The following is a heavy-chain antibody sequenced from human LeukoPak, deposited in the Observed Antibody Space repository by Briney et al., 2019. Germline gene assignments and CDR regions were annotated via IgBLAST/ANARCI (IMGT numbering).Heavy chain of an antibody. CDR1: GYAFTSYA. V-gene: IGHV7-4-1*02. CDR2: INTNTGNP. Sequence: ASVKVSCKASGYAFTSYAMNWVRQAPGQGLEWMGWINTNTGNPTYAQGFTGRFVFSLDTSVSTAYLQISSLKAEDTAVYYCARGGYYGDSKGGYDYWGQGTLVTVSS. CDR3: ARGGYYGDSKGGYDY. D-gene: IGHD4-17*01. J-gene: IGHJ4*02.